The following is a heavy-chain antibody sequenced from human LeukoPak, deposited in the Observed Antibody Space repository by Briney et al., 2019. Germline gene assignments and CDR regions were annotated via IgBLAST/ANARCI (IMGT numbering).Heavy chain of an antibody. CDR2: IYYSGST. CDR3: GRDGWGGGYYFDY. V-gene: IGHV4-31*03. D-gene: IGHD3-10*01. Sequence: SETLSLTCTVSGGSISSGGYYWSWIRQHPGKGLEWIGYIYYSGSTYYNPSLKSRVTISVDTSKNQFSLKLSSVTAADTAVYYCGRDGWGGGYYFDYWGQGTLVTVSS. J-gene: IGHJ4*02. CDR1: GGSISSGGYY.